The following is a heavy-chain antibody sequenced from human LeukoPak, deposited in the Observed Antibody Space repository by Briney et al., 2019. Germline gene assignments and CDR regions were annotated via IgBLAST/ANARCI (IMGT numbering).Heavy chain of an antibody. CDR3: TRTPEWELPNFDY. D-gene: IGHD1-26*01. J-gene: IGHJ4*02. CDR1: GFTFDDYG. CDR2: INWNGGST. Sequence: PGGSLRLSCAASGFTFDDYGMSWVRQAPGKGLEWVSGINWNGGSTGYADSVKGRFTISRDNAKNSLYLQMNSLKTEDTAVYYCTRTPEWELPNFDYWGQGTLVTVSS. V-gene: IGHV3-20*04.